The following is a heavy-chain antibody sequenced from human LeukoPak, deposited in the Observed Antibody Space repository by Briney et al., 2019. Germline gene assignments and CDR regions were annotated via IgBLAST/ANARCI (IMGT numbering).Heavy chain of an antibody. V-gene: IGHV3-48*03. J-gene: IGHJ4*02. CDR2: ISSSGSTI. Sequence: GGSLRLSCAASGFTFSSYEMNWVRQAPGKGLEWVSYISSSGSTIYYADSVKGRFTISRDNAKNSLYLQMSSLRAEDTAVYYCAKDRAIVATIFDYWGQGTLVTVSS. CDR3: AKDRAIVATIFDY. D-gene: IGHD5-12*01. CDR1: GFTFSSYE.